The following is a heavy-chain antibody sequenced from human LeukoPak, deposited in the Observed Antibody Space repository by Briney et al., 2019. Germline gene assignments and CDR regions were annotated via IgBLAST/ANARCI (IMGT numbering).Heavy chain of an antibody. J-gene: IGHJ1*01. CDR1: GFTFSSYA. D-gene: IGHD3-3*01. V-gene: IGHV3-23*01. CDR2: ISGSGGST. Sequence: GGSLRLSCAASGFTFSSYAMSWVRQAPGKGLEWVSAISGSGGSTYYADSVKGRFTISRDNSKNTLYLQMNSLRAEDTAVYYCANSYDFWSGPRDLEYFQHWGQGTLVTVSS. CDR3: ANSYDFWSGPRDLEYFQH.